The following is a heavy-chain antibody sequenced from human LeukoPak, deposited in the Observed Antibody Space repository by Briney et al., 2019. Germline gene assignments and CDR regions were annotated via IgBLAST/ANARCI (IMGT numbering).Heavy chain of an antibody. V-gene: IGHV5-51*01. CDR2: IYPGDSDT. Sequence: GESLKISCTGSGYNFTSYWIGWVRQMPGKGLEWMGIIYPGDSDTRYSPSFQGQVTISADKSISTAYLQWSSLKASDTAMYYCARYWVGYCSGGSCYDHWFDPWGQGTLVTVSS. CDR3: ARYWVGYCSGGSCYDHWFDP. CDR1: GYNFTSYW. D-gene: IGHD2-15*01. J-gene: IGHJ5*02.